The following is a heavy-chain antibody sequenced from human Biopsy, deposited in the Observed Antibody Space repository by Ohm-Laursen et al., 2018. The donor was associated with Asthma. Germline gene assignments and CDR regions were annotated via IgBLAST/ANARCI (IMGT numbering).Heavy chain of an antibody. CDR1: GFVFSQCG. V-gene: IGHV3-30*03. J-gene: IGHJ6*03. CDR2: VSSDGHNK. CDR3: AIQSGQEEGDRRKWER. D-gene: IGHD1-26*01. Sequence: SLRLSCAASGFVFSQCGMHWVRQGPGKGLEWVALVSSDGHNKYYEDSVKGRFTISRDNSRNRLYLQINSLTVEDSAVYLCAIQSGQEEGDRRKWERGGKG.